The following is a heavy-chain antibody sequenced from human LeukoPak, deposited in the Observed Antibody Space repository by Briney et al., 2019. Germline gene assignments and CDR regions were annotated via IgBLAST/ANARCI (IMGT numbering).Heavy chain of an antibody. J-gene: IGHJ5*02. CDR1: GYSFTSYW. Sequence: GESLKISCKGSGYSFTSYWIGWVRQMPGKGLEWMGIIYPGGSDTRYSPSFQGQVTISADKSISTAYLQWSSLKASDTAMYYCARHKPPLTGTNWFDPWGQGTLVTVSS. CDR3: ARHKPPLTGTNWFDP. CDR2: IYPGGSDT. V-gene: IGHV5-51*01.